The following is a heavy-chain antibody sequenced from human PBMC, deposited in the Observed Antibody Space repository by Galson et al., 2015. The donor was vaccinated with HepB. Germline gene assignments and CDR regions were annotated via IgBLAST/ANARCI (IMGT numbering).Heavy chain of an antibody. D-gene: IGHD1-14*01. CDR2: IRGSGGST. Sequence: SLRLSCAASGFTFSSSTMSWVRQAPGKGLEWVSGIRGSGGSTYYADSVKGRVTISRDNSKNTLYMQMNSLTAEDTAVYYCASGPDTPFDYWGQGIPVTVSS. J-gene: IGHJ4*02. V-gene: IGHV3-23*01. CDR1: GFTFSSST. CDR3: ASGPDTPFDY.